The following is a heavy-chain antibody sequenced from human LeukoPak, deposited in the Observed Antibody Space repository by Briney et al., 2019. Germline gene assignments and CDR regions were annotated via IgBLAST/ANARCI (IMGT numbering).Heavy chain of an antibody. Sequence: PGWSVPVSCLACGFTFRDTWLHWLRQAPAGGLVWVSRIRSDGSDTRYAESVKGRFTISRDNAKNTLYLQMNSLRAEDTAVYYCARDWFHAIVYWGEGTLVTVSS. V-gene: IGHV3-74*01. CDR1: GFTFRDTW. D-gene: IGHD2/OR15-2a*01. J-gene: IGHJ4*02. CDR3: ARDWFHAIVY. CDR2: IRSDGSDT.